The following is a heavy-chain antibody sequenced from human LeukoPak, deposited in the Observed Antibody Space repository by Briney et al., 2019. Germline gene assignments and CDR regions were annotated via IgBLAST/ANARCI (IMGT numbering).Heavy chain of an antibody. Sequence: GASVKVSCKASGYTFTGYYMHWVRQAPGQGLEWMGWINPNSGGTNYAQKFQGWVTMTRDTSISTAYLQWSSLKASDTAMYYCARRVAVAGNYYGMDVWGQGTTVTVSS. J-gene: IGHJ6*02. CDR1: GYTFTGYY. CDR3: ARRVAVAGNYYGMDV. CDR2: INPNSGGT. V-gene: IGHV1-2*04. D-gene: IGHD6-19*01.